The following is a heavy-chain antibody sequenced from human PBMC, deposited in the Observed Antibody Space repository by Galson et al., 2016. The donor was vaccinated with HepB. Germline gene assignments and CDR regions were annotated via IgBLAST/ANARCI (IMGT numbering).Heavy chain of an antibody. J-gene: IGHJ3*02. CDR3: ARDSSIWFRGAFDI. CDR2: VYYSGST. Sequence: TLSLTCTVSGGSISTYYWSLIRQPPGKGLEWIGYVYYSGSTRYNPSLKSRVTISVDTSKNHFSLKLTSVTAADTAVYYCARDSSIWFRGAFDIWGQRTVVTVSS. V-gene: IGHV4-59*01. D-gene: IGHD6-13*01. CDR1: GGSISTYY.